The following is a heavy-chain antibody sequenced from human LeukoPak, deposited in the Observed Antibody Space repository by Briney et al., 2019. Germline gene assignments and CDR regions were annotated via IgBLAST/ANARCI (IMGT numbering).Heavy chain of an antibody. D-gene: IGHD4-11*01. V-gene: IGHV4-34*01. Sequence: SETLSLTCAVYGGSFSGYYWSWIRQPPGKGLEWIGEINHSGSTNYNPSLKSRVTISVDTSKNQFSLKLNSVTAADTAVYYCARVRTTLYYYYYMDVWGKGTTVTISS. CDR2: INHSGST. CDR1: GGSFSGYY. CDR3: ARVRTTLYYYYYMDV. J-gene: IGHJ6*03.